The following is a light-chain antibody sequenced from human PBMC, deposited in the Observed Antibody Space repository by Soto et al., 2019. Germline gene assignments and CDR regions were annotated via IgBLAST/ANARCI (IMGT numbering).Light chain of an antibody. J-gene: IGKJ1*01. CDR1: QSIGSW. Sequence: DIQMTQSPSTLSASVGDRVTITCRASQSIGSWLAWYQQKPGKAPNLLIYKASSLESWVPSRFSGSGSGTEFTLTISSLQPDDFATYSCQQYNRTFGQGTKVEIK. CDR3: QQYNRT. V-gene: IGKV1-5*03. CDR2: KAS.